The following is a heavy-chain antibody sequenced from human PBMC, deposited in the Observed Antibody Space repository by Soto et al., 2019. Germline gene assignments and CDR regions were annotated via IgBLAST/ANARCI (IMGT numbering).Heavy chain of an antibody. CDR3: AGQWAAGYGAFGP. Sequence: QVKLQESGPGLEKPSGTLSLTCAVSGGSISNNRWWTWVRQAPGKGLEWIGELHDRGSTNYNLFLKSRATVSIDRSKHQFSLEMRAVPAADTAVYYCAGQWAAGYGAFGPWGQGTLVSVSS. V-gene: IGHV4-4*02. D-gene: IGHD3-9*01. CDR1: GGSISNNRW. J-gene: IGHJ5*02. CDR2: LHDRGST.